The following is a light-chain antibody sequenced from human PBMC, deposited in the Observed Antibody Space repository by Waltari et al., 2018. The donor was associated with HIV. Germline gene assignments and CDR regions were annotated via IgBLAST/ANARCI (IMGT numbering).Light chain of an antibody. Sequence: QSVLTQPPSASGTPGQRVTISCSGSSSNIGSNTVNWYQQLPGTAPKLLIYSNNPRPSGVPDRFSGSKSGTSASLAISGLQSEDEADYYCAAWDDSLNGAVFGGGTQLTVL. CDR2: SNN. CDR1: SSNIGSNT. V-gene: IGLV1-44*01. CDR3: AAWDDSLNGAV. J-gene: IGLJ7*01.